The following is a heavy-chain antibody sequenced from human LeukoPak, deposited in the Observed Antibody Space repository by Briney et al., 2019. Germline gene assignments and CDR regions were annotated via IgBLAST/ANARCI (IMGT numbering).Heavy chain of an antibody. Sequence: PGRSLRLSCAASGFTFSSYGMHWVRQAPGKGLEWVAVISYDGSNKYYADSVKGRFTISRDNSKNTLYLQMNSLRAEDTAVYYCATLYGAATISYYYGMDVWGQGTTVTVSS. CDR1: GFTFSSYG. CDR2: ISYDGSNK. J-gene: IGHJ6*02. D-gene: IGHD5-12*01. CDR3: ATLYGAATISYYYGMDV. V-gene: IGHV3-30*03.